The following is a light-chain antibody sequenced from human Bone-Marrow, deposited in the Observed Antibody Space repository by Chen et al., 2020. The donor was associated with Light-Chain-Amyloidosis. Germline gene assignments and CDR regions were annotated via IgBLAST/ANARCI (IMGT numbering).Light chain of an antibody. J-gene: IGLJ2*01. CDR3: AAWDDSLNGHVV. Sequence: QSVLTQPPSASGTPGQRVTIPCSGSSSNIGRNTVNWYQQLPGTAPKLLIHDNDQRPSGVPDRFSGSKSGTSASLAISGLQSEDEADYYCAAWDDSLNGHVVFGGGTRLTVL. CDR2: DND. CDR1: SSNIGRNT. V-gene: IGLV1-44*01.